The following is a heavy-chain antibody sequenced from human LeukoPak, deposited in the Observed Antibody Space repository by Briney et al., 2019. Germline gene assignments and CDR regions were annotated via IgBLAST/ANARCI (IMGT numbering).Heavy chain of an antibody. CDR3: ARAYYDFWSGDN. Sequence: SETLSLTCTVSGGSISSSSYYWGWIRRPPGKGLEWIGSIYYSGSTYYNPSLKSRVTISVDTSKNQFSLKLSSVTAADTAVYYCARAYYDFWSGDNWGQGTLVTVSS. J-gene: IGHJ4*02. CDR2: IYYSGST. CDR1: GGSISSSSYY. D-gene: IGHD3-3*01. V-gene: IGHV4-39*01.